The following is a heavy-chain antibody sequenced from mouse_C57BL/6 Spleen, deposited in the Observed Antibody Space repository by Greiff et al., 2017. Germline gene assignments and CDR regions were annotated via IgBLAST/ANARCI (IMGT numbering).Heavy chain of an antibody. J-gene: IGHJ2*01. CDR1: GFSLTSYG. Sequence: VQLQESGPGLVQPSQSLSITCPVSGFSLTSYGVHWVRQSPGKGLEWLGVIWRGGSTDYNAAFISRLSISKDNSKSQVFFKMNSLQADDTAIYYCASGTETDYWGQGTTLTVSS. V-gene: IGHV2-2*01. CDR3: ASGTETDY. D-gene: IGHD4-1*01. CDR2: IWRGGST.